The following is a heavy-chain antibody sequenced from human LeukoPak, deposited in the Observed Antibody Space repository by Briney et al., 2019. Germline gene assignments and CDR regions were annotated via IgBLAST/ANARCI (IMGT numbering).Heavy chain of an antibody. V-gene: IGHV3-21*01. CDR3: ARSPSQYCSSTSCYTEPEYFQH. D-gene: IGHD2-2*02. Sequence: GGSLRLSCAASGFTFSSYGMNWVRQAPGKGLEWVSSISSSSSYIYYADSVKVRFTISRDNAKNSLYLQMNSLRAEDTAVYYCARSPSQYCSSTSCYTEPEYFQHWGQGTLVTVSS. CDR2: ISSSSSYI. CDR1: GFTFSSYG. J-gene: IGHJ1*01.